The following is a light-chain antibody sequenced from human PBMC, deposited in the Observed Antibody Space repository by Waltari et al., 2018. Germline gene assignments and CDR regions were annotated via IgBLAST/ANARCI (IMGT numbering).Light chain of an antibody. CDR3: SSRDTDGKHWL. Sequence: SSELTQEPDVSVALGQTVNITCLGDSLRLFSASWYQQAPRQAPRLVIYRKNERPSGIPGRFSASYSGDTSSLIITGAQTEDEGHYYCSSRDTDGKHWLFGGGTMLTV. CDR1: SLRLFS. V-gene: IGLV3-19*01. J-gene: IGLJ2*01. CDR2: RKN.